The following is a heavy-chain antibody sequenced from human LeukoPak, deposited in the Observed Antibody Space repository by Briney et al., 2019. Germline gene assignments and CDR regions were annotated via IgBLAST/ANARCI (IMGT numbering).Heavy chain of an antibody. D-gene: IGHD2-2*01. V-gene: IGHV3-33*01. CDR3: ARGACSSTSCRTRSWFDP. CDR1: GFTFSSYG. Sequence: GRSLRLSCAASGFTFSSYGMHWVRQAPGKGLEWVAVIWYDGSNKYYADSVKGRFTISRDNSKNTLYLQMNSLRAGDTAVYYCARGACSSTSCRTRSWFDPWGQGTLVTVSS. CDR2: IWYDGSNK. J-gene: IGHJ5*02.